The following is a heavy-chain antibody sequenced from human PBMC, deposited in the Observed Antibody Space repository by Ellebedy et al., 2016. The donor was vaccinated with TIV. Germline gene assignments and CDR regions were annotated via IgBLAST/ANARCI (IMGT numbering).Heavy chain of an antibody. CDR3: ARNYDSSGYEP. V-gene: IGHV4-31*03. D-gene: IGHD3-22*01. CDR1: GGPISSGGYY. CDR2: IYYSGRS. J-gene: IGHJ5*02. Sequence: MPSETLSLTCTVPGGPISSGGYYWSWIRQHPGKGLEWIGYIYYSGRSYYNPSLKSRVTISVDTSKNQFSLKLSSVIAADTAVYYCARNYDSSGYEPWGQGTLVTVSS.